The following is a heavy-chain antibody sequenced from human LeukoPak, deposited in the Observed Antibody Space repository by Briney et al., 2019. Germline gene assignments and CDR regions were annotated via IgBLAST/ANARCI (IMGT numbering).Heavy chain of an antibody. Sequence: SETLSLTCAVSGGSISSSNWWSWVRQPPGKGLEWIGEIYHSGSTNYNPSLKSRVTISVDTSKNQFSLKLSSVTAADTAVYYCARGERATGAYYYYYYMDVWGKGTTVTVSS. V-gene: IGHV4-4*02. CDR3: ARGERATGAYYYYYYMDV. CDR2: IYHSGST. D-gene: IGHD2-15*01. CDR1: GGSISSSNW. J-gene: IGHJ6*03.